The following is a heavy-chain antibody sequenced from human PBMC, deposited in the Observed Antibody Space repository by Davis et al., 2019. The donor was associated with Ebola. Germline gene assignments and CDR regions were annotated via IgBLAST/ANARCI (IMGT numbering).Heavy chain of an antibody. Sequence: SETLSLTCTVSGGSISSYYWSWIRQPPGKGLEWIGYIYHSGSTYYNPSLKSRVTISVDRSKNQFSLKLSSVTAADTAVYYCARDGAVAGMRWFDPWGQGTLVTVSS. CDR3: ARDGAVAGMRWFDP. CDR1: GGSISSYY. D-gene: IGHD6-19*01. CDR2: IYHSGST. J-gene: IGHJ5*02. V-gene: IGHV4-59*04.